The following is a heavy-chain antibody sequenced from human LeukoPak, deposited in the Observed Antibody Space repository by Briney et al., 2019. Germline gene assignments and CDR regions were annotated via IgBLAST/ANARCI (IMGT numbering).Heavy chain of an antibody. CDR2: IIPILGIA. D-gene: IGHD3-22*01. Sequence: ASVKVSCKASGGTFSSYAISWARQAPGQGLEWMGRIIPILGIANYAQKFQGRVTITADKSTSTAYMELSSLRSEDTAVYYCAREFTMIVVVNGPSDAFDIWGQGTMVTVSS. V-gene: IGHV1-69*04. CDR1: GGTFSSYA. J-gene: IGHJ3*02. CDR3: AREFTMIVVVNGPSDAFDI.